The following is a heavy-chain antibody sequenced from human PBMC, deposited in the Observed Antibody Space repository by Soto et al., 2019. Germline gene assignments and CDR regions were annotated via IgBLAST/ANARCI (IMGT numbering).Heavy chain of an antibody. Sequence: ASVKVSCKASGYTFTGYYMHWVRQAPGQGLEWMGIINPNGGSTNYAQTFQGWVTMTRDTSISTVYMELSSLRSDDTAIYYCSRGYPPRDQLGNLPGAFWGQGTLVTVSS. CDR2: INPNGGST. CDR1: GYTFTGYY. V-gene: IGHV1-2*04. J-gene: IGHJ4*02. CDR3: SRGYPPRDQLGNLPGAF. D-gene: IGHD1-1*01.